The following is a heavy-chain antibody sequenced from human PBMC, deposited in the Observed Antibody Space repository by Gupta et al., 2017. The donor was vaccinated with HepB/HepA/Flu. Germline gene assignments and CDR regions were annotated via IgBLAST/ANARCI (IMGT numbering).Heavy chain of an antibody. CDR2: ISYDGSNK. V-gene: IGHV3-30-3*01. J-gene: IGHJ4*02. D-gene: IGHD3-10*01. CDR1: GFTFSSYA. CDR3: ARDWGWGFGELFDY. Sequence: QVQLVESGGGVVQPGRSLRLSCAASGFTFSSYAMHWVRQAPGKGLEWVAVISYDGSNKYYADSVKGRFTISRENSKNTLYLQMNSLRAEDTAVYYCARDWGWGFGELFDYWGQGTLVTVSS.